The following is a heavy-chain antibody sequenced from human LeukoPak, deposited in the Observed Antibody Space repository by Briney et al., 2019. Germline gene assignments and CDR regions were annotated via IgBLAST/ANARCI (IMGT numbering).Heavy chain of an antibody. D-gene: IGHD6-13*01. CDR3: ARALRVIAAAGTGDY. CDR2: IKQDGSEK. V-gene: IGHV3-7*01. CDR1: GFTFSSYW. Sequence: PGGSLRLSCAASGFTFSSYWMSWVRQAPGKGLEWVANIKQDGSEKYYVDSVKGRFTISGDNAKNSLYLQMNSLRAEDTAVYYCARALRVIAAAGTGDYWGQGTLVTVSS. J-gene: IGHJ4*02.